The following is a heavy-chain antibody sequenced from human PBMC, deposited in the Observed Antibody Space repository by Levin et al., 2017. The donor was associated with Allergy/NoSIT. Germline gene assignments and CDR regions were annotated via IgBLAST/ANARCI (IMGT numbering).Heavy chain of an antibody. CDR2: ITPDGSLK. V-gene: IGHV3-30*18. D-gene: IGHD3-16*01. CDR1: EFIFSTYG. J-gene: IGHJ5*02. Sequence: PGGSLRLSCAASEFIFSTYGMQWVRQAPGKGLEWVAIITPDGSLKYYADSVQGRFVISRDNSKRTLYLQMSTLRAEDTAVYYCAKGGDLDLWGQGTLVTVSS. CDR3: AKGGDLDL.